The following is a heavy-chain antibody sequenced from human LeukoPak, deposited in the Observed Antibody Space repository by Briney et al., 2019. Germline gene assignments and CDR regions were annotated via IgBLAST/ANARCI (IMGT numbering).Heavy chain of an antibody. J-gene: IGHJ6*03. D-gene: IGHD6-6*01. V-gene: IGHV1-46*01. CDR1: GYTFTSYY. Sequence: ASVKVSCKASGYTFTSYYMHWVRQAPGQGLEWMGIINPSGGSTSYAQKFQGRVTMTRDMSTSTVYMELSSLRSEDTAVYYCARDAIAALPPYYYYYMDVWGKGTTVTISS. CDR2: INPSGGST. CDR3: ARDAIAALPPYYYYYMDV.